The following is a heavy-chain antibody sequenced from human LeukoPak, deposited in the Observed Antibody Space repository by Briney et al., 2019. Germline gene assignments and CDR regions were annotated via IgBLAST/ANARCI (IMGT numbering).Heavy chain of an antibody. CDR1: GGTFISYA. CDR2: IIPIFGTA. Sequence: ASVKVSCKASGGTFISYAISWVRQAPGQGLEWMGGIIPIFGTANYAQKFQGRVTMTRNTSISTAYMELSSLRSEDTAVYYCARVRAVAVTKAGLGYWGQGTLVTVSS. V-gene: IGHV1-69*05. J-gene: IGHJ4*02. CDR3: ARVRAVAVTKAGLGY. D-gene: IGHD6-19*01.